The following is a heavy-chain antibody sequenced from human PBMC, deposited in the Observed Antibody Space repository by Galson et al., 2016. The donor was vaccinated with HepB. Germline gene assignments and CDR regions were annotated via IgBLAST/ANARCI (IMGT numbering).Heavy chain of an antibody. CDR1: GGLFSGFY. Sequence: SETLSLTCSLNGGLFSGFYWNWIRQPLGKGPEWIGEIHHSGNTNYNPSLESRVTISVDTSKNQFSLRLSSVTAADSAVYYCARVPRAPVAPWGQGTLVTVSA. J-gene: IGHJ5*02. CDR3: ARVPRAPVAP. V-gene: IGHV4-34*01. CDR2: IHHSGNT. D-gene: IGHD2-15*01.